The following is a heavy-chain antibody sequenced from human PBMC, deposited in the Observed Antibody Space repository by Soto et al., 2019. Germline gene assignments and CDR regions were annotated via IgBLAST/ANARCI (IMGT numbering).Heavy chain of an antibody. D-gene: IGHD3-22*01. CDR2: IMPIFGTA. Sequence: SVKVSCKASGGTFSSYAISWVRQAPGQGLEWMGGIMPIFGTANYAQKFQGRVTITADESTSTAYMELSSLRTEDTAVYYCARDARGTYYYDSSGYPKGAFDIWGQGTMVTVSS. V-gene: IGHV1-69*13. CDR3: ARDARGTYYYDSSGYPKGAFDI. CDR1: GGTFSSYA. J-gene: IGHJ3*02.